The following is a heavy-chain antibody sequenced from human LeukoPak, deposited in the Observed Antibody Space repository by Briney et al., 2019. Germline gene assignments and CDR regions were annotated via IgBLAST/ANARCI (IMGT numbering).Heavy chain of an antibody. V-gene: IGHV7-4-1*02. J-gene: IGHJ3*02. D-gene: IGHD3-22*01. CDR2: INTNTGNP. Sequence: ASVKVFCKASGYTFTSYAMNWVRQAPGQGLEWMGWINTNTGNPTYAQGFTGRFVFSLDTSVSTAYLQISSLKAEDTAVYYCARSSSGYYEPDAFDIWGQGTMVTVSS. CDR3: ARSSSGYYEPDAFDI. CDR1: GYTFTSYA.